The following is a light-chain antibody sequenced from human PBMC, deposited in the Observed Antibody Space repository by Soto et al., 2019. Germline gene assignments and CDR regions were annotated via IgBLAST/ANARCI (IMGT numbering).Light chain of an antibody. CDR3: QQYNNWPPWT. J-gene: IGKJ1*01. CDR2: GAS. Sequence: EIVMTQSPATLSVSPGERATLSCRASQSVSSNLAWYQQNPGQAPRLLIYGASTRATGIPARFSGSGPGTEFTLTISSLQSEDFAVYYCQQYNNWPPWTFGQGTKVEIK. CDR1: QSVSSN. V-gene: IGKV3-15*01.